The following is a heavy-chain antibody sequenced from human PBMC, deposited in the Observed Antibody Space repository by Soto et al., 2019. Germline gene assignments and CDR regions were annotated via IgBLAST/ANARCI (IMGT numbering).Heavy chain of an antibody. Sequence: GGSLRLSCAASGFTFSSYAMSWVRQAPGKGLEWVSTISGSGGSTYYADSVKGRFTISRDNSKNTLYRQMNSLRAEDTAVYYCVGSMSIAARPAQIDYWGQGTLVTVSS. V-gene: IGHV3-23*01. CDR3: VGSMSIAARPAQIDY. CDR1: GFTFSSYA. D-gene: IGHD6-6*01. J-gene: IGHJ4*02. CDR2: ISGSGGST.